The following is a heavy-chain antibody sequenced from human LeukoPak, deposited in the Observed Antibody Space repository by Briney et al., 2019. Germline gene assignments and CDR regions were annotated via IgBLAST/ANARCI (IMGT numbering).Heavy chain of an antibody. CDR1: GGSISSSNW. D-gene: IGHD2-21*01. CDR2: IYHSGST. V-gene: IGHV4-4*02. Sequence: PSGTLSLTCAVSGGSISSSNWWSWVRQPPGKGLEWIGEIYHSGSTEYNPSLKSRVTMSVDTSKNQFSLKLSSVTAADTAVYYCAREEFRSPMWFDYWGQGTLVTVSS. CDR3: AREEFRSPMWFDY. J-gene: IGHJ4*02.